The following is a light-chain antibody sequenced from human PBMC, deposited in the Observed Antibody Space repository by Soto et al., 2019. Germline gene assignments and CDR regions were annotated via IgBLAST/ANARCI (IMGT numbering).Light chain of an antibody. CDR1: QSVSYY. CDR2: DAS. CDR3: QQYNKWPRT. V-gene: IGKV3D-15*01. J-gene: IGKJ1*01. Sequence: EIVLTQSPGTLSLSPGERATLSCRASQSVSYYLAWYQQKPGQAPRLLIYDASSRATGVPDRFSGSGSGTDFTLTISSLQSQDFAVYYCQQYNKWPRTFGQGTKVDI.